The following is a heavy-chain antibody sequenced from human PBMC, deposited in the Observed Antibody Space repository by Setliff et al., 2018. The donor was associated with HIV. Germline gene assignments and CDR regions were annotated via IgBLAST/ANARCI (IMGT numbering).Heavy chain of an antibody. D-gene: IGHD3-10*01. CDR3: ARVIRGVYFYDGTGYYYFDD. J-gene: IGHJ4*02. CDR2: VGPIGET. CDR1: GDSIRSGGYF. Sequence: ASETLSLTCTISGDSIRSGGYFWTWIRQPPGKGLEWIGEVGPIGETTYSQSLKDRVTISIDTSKHHFSLKMNSVTVADTAVYYCARVIRGVYFYDGTGYYYFDDWGQGALVTVSS. V-gene: IGHV4-39*02.